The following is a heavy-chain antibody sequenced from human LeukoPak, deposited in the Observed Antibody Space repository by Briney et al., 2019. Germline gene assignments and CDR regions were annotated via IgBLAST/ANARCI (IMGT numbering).Heavy chain of an antibody. D-gene: IGHD3-10*01. CDR3: ARGLFHYGSGSYYDY. J-gene: IGHJ4*02. V-gene: IGHV1-18*01. Sequence: ASVKVSCKASGYTFTSYGIGWVRQAPGQGLEWMGWISAYNGNTNYAQKLPGRVTMTTDTSTSTAYMELRSLRSDDTAVYYCARGLFHYGSGSYYDYWGQGTLVTVSS. CDR1: GYTFTSYG. CDR2: ISAYNGNT.